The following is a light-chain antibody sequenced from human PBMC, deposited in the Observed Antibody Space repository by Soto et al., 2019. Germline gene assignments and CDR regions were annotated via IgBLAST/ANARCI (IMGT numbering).Light chain of an antibody. V-gene: IGKV1-9*01. Sequence: DIQLTQSPSFLSASVGDRVSITCRASQGISMYLAWYQQKPGEAPKVLIYAASTLQSGVPSRFSGSGFGTEFTLTISSLQPEDSATYYCQQINSYPRGFTFGPGTKVDIK. J-gene: IGKJ3*01. CDR2: AAS. CDR1: QGISMY. CDR3: QQINSYPRGFT.